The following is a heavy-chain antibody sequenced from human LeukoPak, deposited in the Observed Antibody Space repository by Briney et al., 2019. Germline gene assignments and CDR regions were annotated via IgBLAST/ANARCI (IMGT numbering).Heavy chain of an antibody. D-gene: IGHD7-27*01. Sequence: GGSLRLSCAASGFTFSTYAMHWVRQAPGKGLEWVAVISYDGSNEYYVDSVKGRFTISRDNSKNTLYLQMSSLRAEDTAVYYCARIFGEFKLGSGDYWGQGTLVTVSS. J-gene: IGHJ4*02. CDR2: ISYDGSNE. V-gene: IGHV3-30*03. CDR3: ARIFGEFKLGSGDY. CDR1: GFTFSTYA.